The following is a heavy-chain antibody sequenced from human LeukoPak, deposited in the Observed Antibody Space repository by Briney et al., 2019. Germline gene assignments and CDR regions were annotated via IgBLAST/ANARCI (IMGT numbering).Heavy chain of an antibody. D-gene: IGHD3-16*02. CDR1: GGSISSSSYY. CDR3: ASTGIRLGELSLSLYY. CDR2: IYYSGST. J-gene: IGHJ4*02. V-gene: IGHV4-39*01. Sequence: SETLSLTCTVSGGSISSSSYYWGWIRQPPGKGLEWIGSIYYSGSTYYNPSLKSRVTMSVDTSKNQFSLKLSSVTAADTAVYYCASTGIRLGELSLSLYYWGQGTLVTVSS.